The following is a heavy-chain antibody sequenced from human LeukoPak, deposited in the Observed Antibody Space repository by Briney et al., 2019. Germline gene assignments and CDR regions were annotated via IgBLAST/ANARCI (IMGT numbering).Heavy chain of an antibody. V-gene: IGHV4-59*01. J-gene: IGHJ5*02. CDR2: IHYTGST. D-gene: IGHD3-10*01. Sequence: SETLSLTCTVSGGSINSYYWSWIRQPPGKGLECIGYIHYTGSTNYNPSLKSRVTISVDTSKNQFSLKLSSVTAADTAIYYCARGGYYGSGNDFRFDPWGQGTLVTVSS. CDR3: ARGGYYGSGNDFRFDP. CDR1: GGSINSYY.